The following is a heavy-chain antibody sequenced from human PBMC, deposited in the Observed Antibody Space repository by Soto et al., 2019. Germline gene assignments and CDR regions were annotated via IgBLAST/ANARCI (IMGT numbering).Heavy chain of an antibody. CDR2: IFYGGST. D-gene: IGHD1-26*01. Sequence: EVQLVESGGGLVQPGGSLRLSCAASGFTVSTNYMTWVRLAPGKGLEWVSVIFYGGSTYYADSVKGRFTISRDNSKNTLYLQMNSLRAEDTAVYYCATTGMGVTFYYYHYSMDVWGQGTTVTVSS. CDR1: GFTVSTNY. V-gene: IGHV3-66*01. J-gene: IGHJ6*02. CDR3: ATTGMGVTFYYYHYSMDV.